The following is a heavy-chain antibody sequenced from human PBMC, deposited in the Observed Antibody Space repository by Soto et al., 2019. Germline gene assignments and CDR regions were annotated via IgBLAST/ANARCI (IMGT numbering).Heavy chain of an antibody. Sequence: QVQLVESGGGVVQPGRSLRLSCAASGFIFSTYGMHWVRQAPGKGLEWVAVISYDGSNQYFEDSVKGRFTISRDNSKNTLYLQMTSLRLEDTALYYCAKSWSGTHGAFDMWGQGTMVIVSA. D-gene: IGHD2-8*02. CDR1: GFIFSTYG. CDR3: AKSWSGTHGAFDM. CDR2: ISYDGSNQ. V-gene: IGHV3-30*18. J-gene: IGHJ3*02.